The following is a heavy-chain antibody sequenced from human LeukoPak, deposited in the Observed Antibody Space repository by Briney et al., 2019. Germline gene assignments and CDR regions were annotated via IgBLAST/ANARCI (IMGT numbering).Heavy chain of an antibody. J-gene: IGHJ4*02. CDR2: MNPNSGNT. CDR1: GYTFTSYD. Sequence: ASVKDSCKASGYTFTSYDIHWVRQATGQGLEWMGWMNPNSGNTGYAQKLQGRVTMTTDTSTSTAYMELRSLRSDDTAVYYCARWGTYYYDSSGYPLVDYWGQGTLVTVSS. CDR3: ARWGTYYYDSSGYPLVDY. D-gene: IGHD3-22*01. V-gene: IGHV1-8*01.